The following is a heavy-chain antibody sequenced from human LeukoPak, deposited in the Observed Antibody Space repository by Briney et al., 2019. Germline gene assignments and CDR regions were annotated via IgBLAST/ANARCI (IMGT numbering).Heavy chain of an antibody. CDR1: GITFSDHY. CDR2: ISSGGDSI. CDR3: ASGSYGSGFYYFYYMDV. V-gene: IGHV3-11*04. D-gene: IGHD3-10*01. Sequence: PGGSLRLSCAASGITFSDHYMSWIRQAPGKGLEWLSYISSGGDSIYYADSVKGRFTISRDNAKNSVSLQMNSLRAEDTAVYYCASGSYGSGFYYFYYMDVWGKETTVTVSS. J-gene: IGHJ6*03.